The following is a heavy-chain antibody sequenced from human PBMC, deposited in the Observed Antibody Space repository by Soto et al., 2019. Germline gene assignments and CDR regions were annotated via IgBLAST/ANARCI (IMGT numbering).Heavy chain of an antibody. CDR2: ISGSGGST. CDR1: GFTFSSYA. J-gene: IGHJ6*02. CDR3: AKYVWGSTIFGRIDV. D-gene: IGHD3-9*01. Sequence: GGSLRLSCAASGFTFSSYAMSWVRQAPGKGLEWVSAISGSGGSTYYADSVKGRFTISRDNSKNTLYLQMNSLRAEDTAVYYCAKYVWGSTIFGRIDVWGQGTXVPVSS. V-gene: IGHV3-23*01.